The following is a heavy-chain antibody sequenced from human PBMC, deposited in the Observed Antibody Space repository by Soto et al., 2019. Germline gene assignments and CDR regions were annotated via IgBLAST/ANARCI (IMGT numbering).Heavy chain of an antibody. J-gene: IGHJ4*02. D-gene: IGHD6-6*01. Sequence: SETLSLTCTVSGDSISSSTYYWGWIRQPPGKGLEWVGCIYHTGTTYYNPSLKSRVTISVDTSKNQFSLKLSSVTAADTAVYYCARPYFSSSSMFDYWGQGTLVTVSS. CDR2: IYHTGTT. V-gene: IGHV4-39*01. CDR1: GDSISSSTYY. CDR3: ARPYFSSSSMFDY.